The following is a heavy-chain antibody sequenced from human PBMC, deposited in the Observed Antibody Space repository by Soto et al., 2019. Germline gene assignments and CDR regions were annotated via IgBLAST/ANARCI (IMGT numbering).Heavy chain of an antibody. V-gene: IGHV3-23*01. J-gene: IGHJ4*02. D-gene: IGHD3-22*01. CDR3: ANADYYDSSGSHFSPRRRNY. CDR1: GFTFSSYA. CDR2: ISGSGGST. Sequence: GGSLRLSCAASGFTFSSYAMSWVRQAPGKGLEWVSAISGSGGSTYYADSVKGRFTISRDNSKNTLYLQMNSLRAEDTAVYYCANADYYDSSGSHFSPRRRNYWGQGTLVTVSS.